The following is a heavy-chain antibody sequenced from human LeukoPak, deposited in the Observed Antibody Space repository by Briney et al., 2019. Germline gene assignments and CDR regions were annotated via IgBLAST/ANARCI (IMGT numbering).Heavy chain of an antibody. V-gene: IGHV5-10-1*01. CDR2: INPSDSYT. J-gene: IGHJ4*02. D-gene: IGHD6-19*01. Sequence: GESLRISCKGSGYSFTNYWISWVRQMPGKGLEWMGRINPSDSYTNYNPSFQGHVTFSVDKSIATAYLQWTTLKASDTAMYYCARGGWLDDYWRQGTLVTVSS. CDR1: GYSFTNYW. CDR3: ARGGWLDDY.